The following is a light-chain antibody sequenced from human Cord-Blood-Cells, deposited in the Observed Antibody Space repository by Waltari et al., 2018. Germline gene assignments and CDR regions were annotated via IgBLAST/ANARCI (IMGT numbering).Light chain of an antibody. Sequence: QSALTQPASVSGSPGQSITISCTGTSSDVGGYNYVSWYQQHPGKAPKLRIYDVSNRPSGGSNRFSGSKSGNTASLTISGLQAEDEADYYCSSYTSSSTYVFGTGTKVTVL. CDR2: DVS. J-gene: IGLJ1*01. CDR1: SSDVGGYNY. CDR3: SSYTSSSTYV. V-gene: IGLV2-14*01.